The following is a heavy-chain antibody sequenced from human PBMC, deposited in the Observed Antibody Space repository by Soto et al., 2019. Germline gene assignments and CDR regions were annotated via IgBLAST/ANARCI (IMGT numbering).Heavy chain of an antibody. Sequence: QVQLVQSGAEVKKPGASVKVSCKASGYTFTSYDINWVRQTTAQGLEWMGWMNPKSGKPGYAQMFQGRVSMTRNTSISIAYMELSSQRSEDTAVSYCARKDDGDYIPGRVDYWGQGTLATVSS. D-gene: IGHD4-17*01. CDR1: GYTFTSYD. CDR3: ARKDDGDYIPGRVDY. J-gene: IGHJ4*02. V-gene: IGHV1-8*01. CDR2: MNPKSGKP.